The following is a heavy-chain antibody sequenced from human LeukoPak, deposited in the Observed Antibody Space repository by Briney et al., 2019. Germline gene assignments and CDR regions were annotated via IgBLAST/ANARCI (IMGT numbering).Heavy chain of an antibody. Sequence: SETLSLTCTVSGGSITHYYWTWIRQPPGKTLEWIGYSYYSGSTKYNPSLKSRVTISVDTSNNQFSLKLSSVTAADTAVYYCARVGLQQWLKTPFDYWGQGTLVTVSS. J-gene: IGHJ4*02. CDR2: SYYSGST. CDR3: ARVGLQQWLKTPFDY. CDR1: GGSITHYY. V-gene: IGHV4-59*12. D-gene: IGHD6-19*01.